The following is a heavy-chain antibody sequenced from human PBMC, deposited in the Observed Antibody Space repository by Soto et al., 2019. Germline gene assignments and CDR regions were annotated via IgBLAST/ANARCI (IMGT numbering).Heavy chain of an antibody. Sequence: GGSLRLSCAASGFIFTDYAMTWVRQAPGKGLEWVSVISGSGVSIYYTDSVRGRFTISRDNSKNTLYLQMHSLRPEDTAVYFCVKRKDSSHRSGYPAWGQGSQVTVS. D-gene: IGHD3-3*01. CDR3: VKRKDSSHRSGYPA. J-gene: IGHJ5*02. CDR2: ISGSGVSI. CDR1: GFIFTDYA. V-gene: IGHV3-23*01.